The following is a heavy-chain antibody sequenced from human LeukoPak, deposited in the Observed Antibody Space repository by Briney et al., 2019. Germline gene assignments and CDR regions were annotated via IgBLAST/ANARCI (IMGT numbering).Heavy chain of an antibody. CDR3: ARDFTMIVPSFGY. V-gene: IGHV1-2*02. CDR2: INPNSGGT. Sequence: GASVKVSCKASGYTFTGHYMHWVRQAPGQGLEWMGWINPNSGGTNYAQKFQGRVTMTRDTSISTAYMELSRLRSDDTAVYYCARDFTMIVPSFGYWGQGTLVTVSS. CDR1: GYTFTGHY. D-gene: IGHD3-22*01. J-gene: IGHJ4*02.